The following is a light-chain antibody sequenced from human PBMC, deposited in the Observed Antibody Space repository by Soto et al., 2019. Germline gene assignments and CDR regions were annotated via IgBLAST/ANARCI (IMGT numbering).Light chain of an antibody. CDR1: QSISSY. V-gene: IGKV1-39*01. CDR3: QQSYSTQYT. Sequence: DIQMTQSPSSLSASVGDRVTITCRASQSISSYLNWYQQKPGKAPKLLIYDESSLQSGVPSRFSGSGSGTEFTLTISSLQPEDFATYYCQQSYSTQYTFGQGTKLEIK. CDR2: DES. J-gene: IGKJ2*01.